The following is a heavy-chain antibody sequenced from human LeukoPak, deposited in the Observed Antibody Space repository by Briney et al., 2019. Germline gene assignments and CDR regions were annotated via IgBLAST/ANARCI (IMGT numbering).Heavy chain of an antibody. CDR3: ARLGSSCLDY. Sequence: SETLSLTCTVSGGSISSYYWSWIRQPPGKGLEWIGYIYYSGSTNYNPSLKSRVTISVDTSKNQFSLKLSSVAAADTAVYYCARLGSSCLDYWGQGTLVTVSS. CDR2: IYYSGST. CDR1: GGSISSYY. D-gene: IGHD6-13*01. V-gene: IGHV4-59*08. J-gene: IGHJ4*02.